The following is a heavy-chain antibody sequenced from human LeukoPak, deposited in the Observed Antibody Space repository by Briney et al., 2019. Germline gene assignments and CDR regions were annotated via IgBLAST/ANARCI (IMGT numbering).Heavy chain of an antibody. CDR3: ARGGGHSYGYFDD. CDR2: ISYDGSNK. V-gene: IGHV3-30*04. CDR1: GFSFRSYA. D-gene: IGHD5-18*01. Sequence: GGSLRLSCAASGFSFRSYAMYWVRQAPGKGLEWVTVISYDGSNKYYADFVKGRFTISRDSSKSTQYLQMNSLRAEDTAVYYCARGGGHSYGYFDDWGQGTLVTVSS. J-gene: IGHJ4*02.